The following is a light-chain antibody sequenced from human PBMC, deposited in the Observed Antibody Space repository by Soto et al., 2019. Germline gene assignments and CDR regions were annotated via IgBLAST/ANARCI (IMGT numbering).Light chain of an antibody. J-gene: IGKJ4*01. V-gene: IGKV1-9*01. Sequence: DIQLTQSPSVLSASVGXXXTITCRASQALXXXLAWYQEKPGKAPDLLIHSASTLQSGVPSRFSGSGSETEFSLTIRALQPEDFATYYCQQLSRYPLTFGGGTKVDIK. CDR2: SAS. CDR3: QQLSRYPLT. CDR1: QALXXX.